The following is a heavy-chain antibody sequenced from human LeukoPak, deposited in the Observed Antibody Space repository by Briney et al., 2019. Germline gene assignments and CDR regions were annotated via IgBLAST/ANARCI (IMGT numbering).Heavy chain of an antibody. CDR1: GYTFTVYY. CDR3: ARDNSVRDEAWWFNP. V-gene: IGHV1-2*02. CDR2: INPNSGGT. Sequence: ASVTVSFKASGYTFTVYYMHWVRQAPGQGSEGMGWINPNSGGTNYTQKFQGRVTLTRDMDTSTDYVELSSLRSEDTAVYYCARDNSVRDEAWWFNPWGQGTLVTVSS. D-gene: IGHD5-24*01. J-gene: IGHJ5*02.